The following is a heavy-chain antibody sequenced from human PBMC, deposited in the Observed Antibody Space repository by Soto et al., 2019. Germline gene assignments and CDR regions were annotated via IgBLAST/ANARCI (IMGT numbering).Heavy chain of an antibody. J-gene: IGHJ4*02. CDR3: AREGASSSVGGHGFDS. CDR1: GFTFSDYY. V-gene: IGHV3-11*06. Sequence: QVQVVESGGGLVKPGGSLRLSCAASGFTFSDYYMSWIRQAPGKGLEWVSYISSGSSYTSYADSVKGRFSISRDNAKDSLYLQMTTLRPEDTAVYYCAREGASSSVGGHGFDSWGLGTLVTVSS. D-gene: IGHD6-6*01. CDR2: ISSGSSYT.